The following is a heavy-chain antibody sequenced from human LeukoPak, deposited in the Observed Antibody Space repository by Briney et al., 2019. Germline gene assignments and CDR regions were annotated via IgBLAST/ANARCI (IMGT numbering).Heavy chain of an antibody. D-gene: IGHD3-9*01. Sequence: GSSVKVSCKASGGTFSSYAISRVRQAPGQGLKWMGGIIPIFGTANYAQKFQGRFTLPADKSTSTAYMELSSLRSEAPAVYYCARAKGIRYLDWFGWGAFDIWGQGTMVTVSS. CDR3: ARAKGIRYLDWFGWGAFDI. J-gene: IGHJ3*02. CDR1: GGTFSSYA. V-gene: IGHV1-69*06. CDR2: IIPIFGTA.